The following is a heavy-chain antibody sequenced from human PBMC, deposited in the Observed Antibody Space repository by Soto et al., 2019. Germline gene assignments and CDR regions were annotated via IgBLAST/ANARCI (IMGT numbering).Heavy chain of an antibody. CDR2: INHSGST. D-gene: IGHD3-9*01. Sequence: SETLSLTCAVYGGSFSGYYWSWIRQPPGKGLEWIGEINHSGSTNYNPSLKSRVTISVDTSKNQFSLKLSSVTAADTAVYYCARGLGQIRYFGWFPVSGWFDPWGQGTLVTVSS. V-gene: IGHV4-34*01. J-gene: IGHJ5*02. CDR1: GGSFSGYY. CDR3: ARGLGQIRYFGWFPVSGWFDP.